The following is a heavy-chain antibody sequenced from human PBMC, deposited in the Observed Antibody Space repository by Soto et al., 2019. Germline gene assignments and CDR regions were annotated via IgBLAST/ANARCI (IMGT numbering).Heavy chain of an antibody. CDR3: ARAPSILRDCSGGSCYSVLPELYYYYGMDV. CDR2: ISAYNGNT. CDR1: GYTFTSYG. D-gene: IGHD2-15*01. V-gene: IGHV1-18*01. Sequence: ASVKVSCKASGYTFTSYGISWVRQAPGQGLEWMGWISAYNGNTNYAQKLQGRVTMTTDTSTSTAYMELRSLRSDDTAVYYCARAPSILRDCSGGSCYSVLPELYYYYGMDVWGQGTTVTVSS. J-gene: IGHJ6*02.